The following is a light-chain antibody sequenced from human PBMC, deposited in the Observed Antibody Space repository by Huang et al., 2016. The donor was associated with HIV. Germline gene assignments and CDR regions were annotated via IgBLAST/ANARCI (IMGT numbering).Light chain of an antibody. J-gene: IGKJ5*01. CDR3: QQYGSSLST. CDR1: QSFSSSS. V-gene: IGKV3-20*01. Sequence: EVVLTQSPGTLSLSPGERATLSCRASQSFSSSSLAWYQQIPGQAPKLLIYGAKNRATGIPDRFSGSGSGTDFTLTISRLEPEDFAVYYCQQYGSSLSTFGQGTRLEMK. CDR2: GAK.